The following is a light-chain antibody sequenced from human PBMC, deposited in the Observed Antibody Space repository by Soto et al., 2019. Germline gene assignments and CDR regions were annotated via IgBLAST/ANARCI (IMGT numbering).Light chain of an antibody. CDR3: QQDMISVT. V-gene: IGKV3-20*01. J-gene: IGKJ1*01. CDR1: QSVDTTF. CDR2: GAS. Sequence: EIVLTQSPGSLSLSPGQRATLSCRASQSVDTTFFAWYQKKPGQAPRLLIYGASKRATGIPDRFSGSGSGTYITLIISILEPEDFAVYYCQQDMISVTFGQGTKVEIK.